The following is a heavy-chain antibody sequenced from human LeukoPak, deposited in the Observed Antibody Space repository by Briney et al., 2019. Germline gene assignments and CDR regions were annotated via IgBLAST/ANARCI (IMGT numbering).Heavy chain of an antibody. D-gene: IGHD3-10*01. CDR3: VKDHYYGSGSYYTYFDY. J-gene: IGHJ4*02. CDR2: ISSNGGST. V-gene: IGHV3-64D*06. Sequence: GGSLRLSCSASGFTFSSYAMHWVRQAPGKGLEYVSAISSNGGSTYYADSVKGRFTISRDNSKNTLYLQMSSLRAEDTAVCYCVKDHYYGSGSYYTYFDYWGQGTLVTVSS. CDR1: GFTFSSYA.